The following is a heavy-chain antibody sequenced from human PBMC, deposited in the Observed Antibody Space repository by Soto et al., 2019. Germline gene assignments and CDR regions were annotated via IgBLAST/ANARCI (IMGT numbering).Heavy chain of an antibody. CDR2: VSYKGSNK. CDR3: ASYSNYLYYYAMDV. V-gene: IGHV3-30*04. CDR1: GFTFSSNT. J-gene: IGHJ6*02. D-gene: IGHD4-4*01. Sequence: GGSLRLSCAASGFTFSSNTMHWVRQAPGKGLEWVALVSYKGSNKYYADSVKGRFTISRDNSKNTLYLQMNSLRAEDTAVYFCASYSNYLYYYAMDVWGQGTTVTVSS.